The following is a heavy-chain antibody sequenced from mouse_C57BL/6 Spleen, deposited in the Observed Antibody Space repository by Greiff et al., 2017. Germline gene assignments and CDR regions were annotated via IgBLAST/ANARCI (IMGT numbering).Heavy chain of an antibody. V-gene: IGHV14-1*01. CDR3: TTCDGCSLFAY. CDR2: IDPEDGDT. CDR1: GFTITDYY. D-gene: IGHD2-3*01. Sequence: VQLKQSGAELVRPGASVKLSCTASGFTITDYYMHWVKQRPEQGLEWIGRIDPEDGDTEYDAKFQGKATMTADTSSNTAYLQLSSLTSEDTAVYYCTTCDGCSLFAYWGQGTLVTVAA. J-gene: IGHJ3*01.